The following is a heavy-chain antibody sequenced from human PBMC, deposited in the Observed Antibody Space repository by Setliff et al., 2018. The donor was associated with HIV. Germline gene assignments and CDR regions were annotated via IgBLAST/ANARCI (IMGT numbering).Heavy chain of an antibody. Sequence: ASVKVSCKASGYTFTGYYMHWVRQAPGLGLEWMGWINPNSGGTNYAQKFQGRVTMTRDTSISTAYMELSRLRSDDTAVYYCARGYCSGGSCYAPFDYWGQGTLVTVSS. J-gene: IGHJ4*02. CDR3: ARGYCSGGSCYAPFDY. V-gene: IGHV1-2*02. D-gene: IGHD2-15*01. CDR2: INPNSGGT. CDR1: GYTFTGYY.